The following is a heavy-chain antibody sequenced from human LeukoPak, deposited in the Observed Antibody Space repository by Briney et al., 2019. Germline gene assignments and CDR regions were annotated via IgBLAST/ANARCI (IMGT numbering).Heavy chain of an antibody. D-gene: IGHD5-24*01. V-gene: IGHV3-23*01. CDR1: GFTFSSYS. J-gene: IGHJ4*02. CDR2: ISGSGGTT. Sequence: GGSLRLSCAASGFTFSSYSMNWVRQAPGKGLEWVSVISGSGGTTYYADSVKGRFTISRDNSKNTLYPQMNSLRAEDTAVYYCAKGDGYIDRGFDYWGQGTLVTVST. CDR3: AKGDGYIDRGFDY.